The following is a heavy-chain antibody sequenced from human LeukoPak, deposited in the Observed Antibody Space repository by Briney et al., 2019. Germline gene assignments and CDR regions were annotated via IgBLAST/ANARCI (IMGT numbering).Heavy chain of an antibody. Sequence: GGSLRLSCAASGFILSSYGMHWVRQAPGKGLEWVALIWYDGSKSHHADSVKGRFTISRDNAKNTLYLQMNSLRAEDTAVYYCASMTTVTLDDAFDIWGQGTMVTVSS. D-gene: IGHD4-17*01. CDR3: ASMTTVTLDDAFDI. CDR1: GFILSSYG. J-gene: IGHJ3*02. CDR2: IWYDGSKS. V-gene: IGHV3-33*01.